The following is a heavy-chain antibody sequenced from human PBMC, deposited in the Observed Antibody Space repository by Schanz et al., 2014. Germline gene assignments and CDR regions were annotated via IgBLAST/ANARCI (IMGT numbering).Heavy chain of an antibody. CDR1: GFTFSAYG. D-gene: IGHD4-17*01. V-gene: IGHV3-33*06. Sequence: QVQLVESGGGVVQPGRSLRLSCAASGFTFSAYGMHWVRQAPGKGLEWVAVIWNDGNNKYYADSVKGRFTIARDNSKNTLYLQMNSLGAEDTALYYCAKDPHRDYGGKPQAFDIWGQGTMVTVSS. J-gene: IGHJ3*02. CDR3: AKDPHRDYGGKPQAFDI. CDR2: IWNDGNNK.